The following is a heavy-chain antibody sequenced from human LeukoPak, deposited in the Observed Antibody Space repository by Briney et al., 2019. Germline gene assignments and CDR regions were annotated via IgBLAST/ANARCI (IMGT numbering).Heavy chain of an antibody. CDR1: GFTFSRNS. CDR2: ISSSSIYI. D-gene: IGHD3-10*01. CDR3: ARAPYYYYDSGSGTRVTGNPDY. J-gene: IGHJ4*02. V-gene: IGHV3-21*01. Sequence: GGSLRLSCAASGFTFSRNSMSWVRQAPGKGLEWVSSISSSSIYIYYADSVKGRFTISRDNAKNSLYLQMNSLRAEDTAVYYCARAPYYYYDSGSGTRVTGNPDYWGQGTLVTVSS.